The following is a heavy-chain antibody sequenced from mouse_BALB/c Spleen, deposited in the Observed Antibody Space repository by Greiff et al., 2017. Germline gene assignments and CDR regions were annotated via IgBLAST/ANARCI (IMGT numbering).Heavy chain of an antibody. CDR2: ISNGGGST. D-gene: IGHD2-4*01. J-gene: IGHJ3*01. V-gene: IGHV5-12-2*01. Sequence: EVKLMESGGGLVQPGGSLKLSCAASGFTFSSYTMSWVRQTPEKRLEWVAYISNGGGSTYYPDTVKGRFTISRDNAKNTLYLQMSSLKSEDTAMYYCARHRTLYYDYDEGFAYWGQGTLVTVSA. CDR1: GFTFSSYT. CDR3: ARHRTLYYDYDEGFAY.